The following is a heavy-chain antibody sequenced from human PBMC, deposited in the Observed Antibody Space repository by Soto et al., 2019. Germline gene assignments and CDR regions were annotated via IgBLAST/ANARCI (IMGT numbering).Heavy chain of an antibody. CDR2: ISSNGGST. V-gene: IGHV3-64D*06. J-gene: IGHJ6*02. D-gene: IGHD6-19*01. Sequence: GGSLRLSCSASGFTFSSYAMHWVRQAPGKGLEYVSAISSNGGSTYYADSVKGRFTISRDNSKNTLYLQMSSLRAEDTAVYYCVKDSGYSSGWGRYYYGMDVWGQGTTVTV. CDR1: GFTFSSYA. CDR3: VKDSGYSSGWGRYYYGMDV.